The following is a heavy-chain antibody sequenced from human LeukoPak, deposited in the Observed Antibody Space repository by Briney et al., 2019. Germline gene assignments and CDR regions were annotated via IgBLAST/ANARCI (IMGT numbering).Heavy chain of an antibody. CDR1: GGSISSSSYY. V-gene: IGHV4-39*01. J-gene: IGHJ6*03. CDR2: IYYSGST. CDR3: ARRRYYYYMDV. Sequence: SETLSLTCTVSGGSISSSSYYWGWIRQPPGKGLEWIGSIYYSGSTYYNPSLKSRVTISVDTSKNQFSLKLSSVTAADTAVYYCARRRYYYYMDVWGKGTTITISS.